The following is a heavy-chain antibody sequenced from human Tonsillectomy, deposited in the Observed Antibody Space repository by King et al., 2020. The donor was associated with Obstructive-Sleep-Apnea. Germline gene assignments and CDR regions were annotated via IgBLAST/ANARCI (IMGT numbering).Heavy chain of an antibody. J-gene: IGHJ3*02. Sequence: QLQESGPGLVKPSETLSLTCTVSGGSISSYYWSWIRQPPGKGLEWIGYIYYSGSTNYNPSLKSRVTISVDTSKNQFSLKLGSVTAADTAVYYCARPRRATSGAFDIWGQGTMVTVSS. CDR1: GGSISSYY. V-gene: IGHV4-59*08. CDR3: ARPRRATSGAFDI. CDR2: IYYSGST. D-gene: IGHD5-12*01.